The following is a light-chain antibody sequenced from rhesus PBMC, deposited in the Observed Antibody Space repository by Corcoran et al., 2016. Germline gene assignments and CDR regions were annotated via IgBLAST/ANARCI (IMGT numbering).Light chain of an antibody. V-gene: IGLV2S7*01. CDR2: EVT. Sequence: QSAPTQPPSVSGSPGQSVTISCTGTSSDVGGYNFVSWYQRYPGKVPKLVIYEVTKRPSGVSDRFSGSKSGNTASLTISGLQAEDEAVYYCCSFTTSSTDVFGSGTKLTVL. CDR1: SSDVGGYNF. J-gene: IGLJ6*01. CDR3: CSFTTSSTDV.